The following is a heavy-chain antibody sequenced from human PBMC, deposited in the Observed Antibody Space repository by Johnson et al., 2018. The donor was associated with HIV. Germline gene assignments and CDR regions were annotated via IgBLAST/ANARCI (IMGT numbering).Heavy chain of an antibody. J-gene: IGHJ3*02. CDR2: IAYDGSNK. CDR3: AREGGDGYRPSAFDI. D-gene: IGHD5-24*01. CDR1: GFTFSSYA. Sequence: QVQLVESGGGVVQPGRSLRLSCAASGFTFSSYAMHWVRQAPGKGLEWVAVIAYDGSNKYYADSVKGRFIISRDNSKNTLYLQMNSLIAEDTAVYYCAREGGDGYRPSAFDIWGQGTMVTVSS. V-gene: IGHV3-30-3*01.